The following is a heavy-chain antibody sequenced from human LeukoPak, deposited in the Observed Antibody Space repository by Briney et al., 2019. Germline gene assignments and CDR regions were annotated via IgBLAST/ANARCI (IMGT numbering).Heavy chain of an antibody. V-gene: IGHV1-69*06. CDR1: GGTFSSYA. CDR3: ATPGSGWLGPLDY. J-gene: IGHJ4*02. Sequence: SVKVSCKASGGTFSSYAISWVRQAPGQGLEWMGGIIPIFGTANYAQKFQGRVTMTEDTSTDTAYMELSSLRSEDTAVYYCATPGSGWLGPLDYWGQGTLVTVSS. CDR2: IIPIFGTA. D-gene: IGHD6-19*01.